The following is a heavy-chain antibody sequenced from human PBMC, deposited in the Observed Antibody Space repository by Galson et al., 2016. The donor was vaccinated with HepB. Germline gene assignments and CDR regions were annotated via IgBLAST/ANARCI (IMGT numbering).Heavy chain of an antibody. CDR2: ISYSGST. V-gene: IGHV4-59*02. Sequence: ETLSLTCTVSGGSVSTYYWSWIRQPPGKGLEYIGYISYSGSTNYNPSPKSRVTISVDTSKNQFSLKLNSVTAADTAVYYCAREGGGYYDSSGYYLGYWGQGTLVTVSS. CDR1: GGSVSTYY. CDR3: AREGGGYYDSSGYYLGY. D-gene: IGHD3-22*01. J-gene: IGHJ4*02.